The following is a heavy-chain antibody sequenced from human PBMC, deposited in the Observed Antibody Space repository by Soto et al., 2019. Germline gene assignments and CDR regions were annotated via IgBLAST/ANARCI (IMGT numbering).Heavy chain of an antibody. V-gene: IGHV4-31*03. Sequence: SETLSLTCTVSGDSITRGAYYWTWIRQHPGKGLEWIGYISNTGRTYYNPSLKSRLSISLDTSENQFSLKLSSVTAADTAVYYCARGGPTIFGSYYYYGMDVWGQGTKVTVSS. CDR3: ARGGPTIFGSYYYYGMDV. D-gene: IGHD3-3*01. CDR1: GDSITRGAYY. CDR2: ISNTGRT. J-gene: IGHJ6*02.